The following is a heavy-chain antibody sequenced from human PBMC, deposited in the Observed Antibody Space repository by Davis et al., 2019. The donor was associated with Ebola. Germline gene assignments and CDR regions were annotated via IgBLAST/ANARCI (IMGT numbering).Heavy chain of an antibody. CDR2: ISSDGSNA. V-gene: IGHV3-30*04. D-gene: IGHD6-13*01. J-gene: IGHJ5*02. CDR3: AKEGIAAAGPGWFDP. Sequence: PGGSLRLSCAASGFTFSTYAMHWVRQAPGKGLEWVALISSDGSNAYFADSVKDRFTISRDNSKNTLYLQMNSLRAEDTAVYYCAKEGIAAAGPGWFDPWGQGTLVTVSS. CDR1: GFTFSTYA.